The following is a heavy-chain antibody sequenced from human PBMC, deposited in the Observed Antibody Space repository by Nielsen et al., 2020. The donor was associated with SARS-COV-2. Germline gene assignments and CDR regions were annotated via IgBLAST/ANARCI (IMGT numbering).Heavy chain of an antibody. CDR1: GYTFTSYY. Sequence: ASVKVSCKASGYTFTSYYMHWVRQAPGQGLEWMGIINPSGGSTSYAQKFQGRVTMTRDTSTSTVYMELSSLRSEDTAVYYCARVKWELLREGAFDYWGQGTLVTVSS. CDR3: ARVKWELLREGAFDY. CDR2: INPSGGST. V-gene: IGHV1-46*01. J-gene: IGHJ4*02. D-gene: IGHD1-26*01.